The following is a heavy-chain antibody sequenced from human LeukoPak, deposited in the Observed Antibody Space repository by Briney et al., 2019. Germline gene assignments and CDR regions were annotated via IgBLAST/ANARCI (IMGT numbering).Heavy chain of an antibody. Sequence: VASVKVSCKASGYTFTGYYMHWVRQAPGQGLEWMGWINPNSGGTNYAQKFQGRVTMTRDTSISTAYMGLSRLRSDDTAVYYCARNGLGGTKYFDWLLPSGYYYYMDVWGKGTTVTISS. CDR2: INPNSGGT. V-gene: IGHV1-2*02. J-gene: IGHJ6*03. CDR1: GYTFTGYY. CDR3: ARNGLGGTKYFDWLLPSGYYYYMDV. D-gene: IGHD3-9*01.